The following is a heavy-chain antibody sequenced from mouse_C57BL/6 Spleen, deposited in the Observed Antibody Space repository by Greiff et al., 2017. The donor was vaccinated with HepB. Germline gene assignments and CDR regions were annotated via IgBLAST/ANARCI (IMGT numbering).Heavy chain of an antibody. D-gene: IGHD1-1*01. J-gene: IGHJ4*01. Sequence: QVQLKESGPELVKPGASVKISCKASGYAFSSSWMNWVKQRPGKGLEWIGRIYPGDGDTNYNGKFKGKATLTADKSSSTAYMQLSSLTSEDSAVYFCARGPLLLRERYYAMDYWGQGTSVTVSS. CDR3: ARGPLLLRERYYAMDY. V-gene: IGHV1-82*01. CDR1: GYAFSSSW. CDR2: IYPGDGDT.